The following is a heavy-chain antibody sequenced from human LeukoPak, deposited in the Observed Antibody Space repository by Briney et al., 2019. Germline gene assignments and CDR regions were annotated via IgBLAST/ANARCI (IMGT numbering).Heavy chain of an antibody. CDR3: ARGGGYDYVWGSYPFIYYYYGMDV. D-gene: IGHD3-16*02. V-gene: IGHV1-8*01. CDR1: GYTFTSYD. CDR2: MNPNSGNT. Sequence: ASVKVSCKASGYTFTSYDINWVRQATGQGLEWMGWMNPNSGNTGYAQKLQGRVTMTRNTSISTAYMELSSLRSEDTAVYYCARGGGYDYVWGSYPFIYYYYGMDVWGQGTTVTVSS. J-gene: IGHJ6*02.